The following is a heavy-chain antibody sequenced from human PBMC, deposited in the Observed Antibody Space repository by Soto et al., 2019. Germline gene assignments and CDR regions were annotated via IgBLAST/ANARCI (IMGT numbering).Heavy chain of an antibody. CDR3: AKGREQQLVRIGLDV. CDR2: ISSDGSSE. Sequence: QVQLVESGGGVVQPGRSLRLSCAASGFTSSSYGMHWVRQAPGKGLEWVASISSDGSSEDYVDSVKGRFTVSRDNSKNTLYLQMNSLRAEDTDVYFCAKGREQQLVRIGLDVWGQGATVTVSS. D-gene: IGHD6-13*01. CDR1: GFTSSSYG. V-gene: IGHV3-30*18. J-gene: IGHJ6*02.